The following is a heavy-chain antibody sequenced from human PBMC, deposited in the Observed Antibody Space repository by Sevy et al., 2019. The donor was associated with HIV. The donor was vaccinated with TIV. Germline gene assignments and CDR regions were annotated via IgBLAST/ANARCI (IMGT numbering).Heavy chain of an antibody. CDR3: ITDPAYRGYDEEVINYYFYGMDV. J-gene: IGHJ6*02. CDR2: IKSEFDGGAI. CDR1: GFTFSSAW. Sequence: GGCLRLSCTASGFTFSSAWMSWVRQAPGKGLEWVGRIKSEFDGGAIDYAAPVKGRFSISREDSKNTVYLQMNSLKTDDTAVYYCITDPAYRGYDEEVINYYFYGMDVWGQGTTVTVSS. V-gene: IGHV3-15*01. D-gene: IGHD5-12*01.